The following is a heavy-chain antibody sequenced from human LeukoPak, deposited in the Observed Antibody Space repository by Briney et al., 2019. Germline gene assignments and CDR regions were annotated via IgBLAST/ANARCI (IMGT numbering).Heavy chain of an antibody. J-gene: IGHJ4*02. CDR3: AKVLTGYCGSTSCPFDS. D-gene: IGHD2-2*01. CDR2: IRYHGSNI. V-gene: IGHV3-30*02. Sequence: GGSLRLSCAASGFTFSSYGMHWVRQAPGKGLEWGAYIRYHGSNINYADSVKGRFTISRDNSKYTLFLQMSSLRAEDTAVYYCAKVLTGYCGSTSCPFDSWGQGTLVTVSS. CDR1: GFTFSSYG.